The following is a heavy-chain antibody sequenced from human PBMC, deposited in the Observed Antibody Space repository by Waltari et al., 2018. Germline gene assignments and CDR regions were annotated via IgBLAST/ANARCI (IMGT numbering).Heavy chain of an antibody. CDR3: ATSSGWYPNAETEYNWFDP. D-gene: IGHD6-19*01. CDR1: GYTLTELS. CDR2: FDPEDGET. V-gene: IGHV1-24*01. Sequence: QVQLVQSGAEVKKPGASVKVSCKVSGYTLTELSMPWVRQAPGKGLEWMGGFDPEDGETIYAQKFQGRVTMTEDTSTDTAYMELSSLRSEDTAVYYCATSSGWYPNAETEYNWFDPWGQGTLVTVSS. J-gene: IGHJ5*02.